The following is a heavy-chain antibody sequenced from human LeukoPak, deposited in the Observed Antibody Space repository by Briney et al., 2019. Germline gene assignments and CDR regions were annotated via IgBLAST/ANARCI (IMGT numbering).Heavy chain of an antibody. V-gene: IGHV3-30-3*01. Sequence: GRSLRLSCAASGFTFSSYAMHWVRQAPGKGLEWVAVISYDGSNKYYADSVKGRFTISRDNSKNTLYLQMDSLRAEDTAVYYCARDGLLGYFDCWGQGTLVTVSS. CDR1: GFTFSSYA. J-gene: IGHJ4*02. D-gene: IGHD1-26*01. CDR3: ARDGLLGYFDC. CDR2: ISYDGSNK.